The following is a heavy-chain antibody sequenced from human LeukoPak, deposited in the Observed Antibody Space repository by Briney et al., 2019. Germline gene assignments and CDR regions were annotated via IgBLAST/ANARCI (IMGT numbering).Heavy chain of an antibody. Sequence: GGSLRLSCAASGFTFSSYDMHWVRQATGKGLEWVSAIGTAGDTYYPGSVKGRFTISRENAKNSLYLQMNSLRAGDTAVYYCARWGMAVAGRGPGRYYYGMDVWGQGTTVTVSS. CDR3: ARWGMAVAGRGPGRYYYGMDV. J-gene: IGHJ6*02. CDR1: GFTFSSYD. CDR2: IGTAGDT. V-gene: IGHV3-13*01. D-gene: IGHD6-19*01.